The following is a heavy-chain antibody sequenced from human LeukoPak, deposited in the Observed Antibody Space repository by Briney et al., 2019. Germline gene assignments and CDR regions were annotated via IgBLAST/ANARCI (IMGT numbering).Heavy chain of an antibody. Sequence: ASVKVSCKASGYTFTSYYMHWVRQAPGQGLEWMGIINPSGGSTSYAQKFQGRVTMTRDTSTSTVYMELSSLRSEDTAVYYCARDGRYTQYYYYYMDVWGKGTTVTISS. J-gene: IGHJ6*03. V-gene: IGHV1-46*01. CDR3: ARDGRYTQYYYYYMDV. CDR1: GYTFTSYY. CDR2: INPSGGST. D-gene: IGHD3-16*02.